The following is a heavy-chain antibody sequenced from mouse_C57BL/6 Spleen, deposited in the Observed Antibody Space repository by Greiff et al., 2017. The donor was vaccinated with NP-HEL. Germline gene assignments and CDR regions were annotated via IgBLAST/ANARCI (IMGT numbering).Heavy chain of an antibody. D-gene: IGHD1-1*01. Sequence: VQLQQSGPELVKPGASVKMSCKASGYTFTDYNMHWVKQSHGKSLEWIGYINPNNGGTSYNQKFKGKATLTVNKSSSTAYMELRSLTSEDSAVYYCARVTTVVADYFYYWGKGTTLTVSS. CDR1: GYTFTDYN. CDR3: ARVTTVVADYFYY. V-gene: IGHV1-22*01. CDR2: INPNNGGT. J-gene: IGHJ2*01.